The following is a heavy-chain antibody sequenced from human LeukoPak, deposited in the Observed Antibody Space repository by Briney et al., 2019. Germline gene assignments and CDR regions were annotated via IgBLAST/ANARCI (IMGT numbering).Heavy chain of an antibody. V-gene: IGHV3-53*01. J-gene: IGHJ4*02. CDR2: IYSGGST. CDR1: GFIFGNYA. D-gene: IGHD2-21*02. CDR3: ARDGGDSFDY. Sequence: GGSLRLSCGASGFIFGNYAMSWVRQAPGKGLEWVSVIYSGGSTYYADSVKGRFTISRDNSKNTLYLQMNSLRAEDTAVYYCARDGGDSFDYWGQGTLVTVSS.